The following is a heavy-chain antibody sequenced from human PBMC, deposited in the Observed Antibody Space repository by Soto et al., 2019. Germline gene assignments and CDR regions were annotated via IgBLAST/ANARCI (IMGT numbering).Heavy chain of an antibody. Sequence: PSETLSLTCTVSGGSISSGDYYWSWIRQPPGKGLEWIGYIYYSGSTYYNPSLKSRVTISVDTSKNQFSLKLSSVTAADTAVYYCARLLLGHCSSTSCYEGPRFDYWGQGTLVTVSS. CDR3: ARLLLGHCSSTSCYEGPRFDY. D-gene: IGHD2-2*01. CDR1: GGSISSGDYY. CDR2: IYYSGST. V-gene: IGHV4-30-4*01. J-gene: IGHJ4*02.